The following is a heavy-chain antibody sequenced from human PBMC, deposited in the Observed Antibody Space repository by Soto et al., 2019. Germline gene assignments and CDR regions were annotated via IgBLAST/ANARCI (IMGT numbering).Heavy chain of an antibody. Sequence: QVQLLQSGAEVKKPGASVKVSCKASGYTFTSHGITWVRQAPGLGLDLMGWISADNGNTDYAQKLQGRVTMTTDTTKSTAYMELRSLISDDTAVYYGARLPRWSTGYYYTMHVGGQGTTVSVSS. CDR2: ISADNGNT. CDR3: ARLPRWSTGYYYTMHV. J-gene: IGHJ6*02. CDR1: GYTFTSHG. D-gene: IGHD3-22*01. V-gene: IGHV1-18*01.